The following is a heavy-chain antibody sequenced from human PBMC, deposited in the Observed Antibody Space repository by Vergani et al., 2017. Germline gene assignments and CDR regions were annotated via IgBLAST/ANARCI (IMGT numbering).Heavy chain of an antibody. Sequence: QFQLVQSGAEVKKPGSSVKVSCKASGGTFSSYTISWVRQAPGQGLEWMGRIIPILGIANYAQKFQGRVTITADKSTSTAYMELSSLRSEDTAVYYCTREPEPSPAPAYGYWGFWGQGTLVAVSS. D-gene: IGHD5-18*01. CDR1: GGTFSSYT. CDR3: TREPEPSPAPAYGYWGF. CDR2: IIPILGIA. V-gene: IGHV1-69*08. J-gene: IGHJ4*02.